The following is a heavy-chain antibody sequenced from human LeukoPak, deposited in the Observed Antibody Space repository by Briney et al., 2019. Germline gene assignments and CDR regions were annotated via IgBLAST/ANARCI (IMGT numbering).Heavy chain of an antibody. CDR3: ARAGSGSYYPDY. CDR1: GFTFSSYN. Sequence: GGPLRLSCAASGFTFSSYNMNWVRQAPGKGLEWVSYISSSRNTIYYADSVKGRFTISRDNAKNSLYLQMNSLRAEDTAVYYCARAGSGSYYPDYWGQGILVTVSS. CDR2: ISSSRNTI. V-gene: IGHV3-48*01. D-gene: IGHD3-10*01. J-gene: IGHJ4*02.